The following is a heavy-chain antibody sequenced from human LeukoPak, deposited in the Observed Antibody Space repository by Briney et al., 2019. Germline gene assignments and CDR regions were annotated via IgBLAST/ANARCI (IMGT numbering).Heavy chain of an antibody. Sequence: SETLSLTCTVSGGSISSYYWSWIRQPPGKGLEWIGYFYYSGSTNYNPSLKSRVTISVDTSKNQFSLKLRSVTAADTAVYYCARDRYYDSGSYYNWGQGTLVTVSS. V-gene: IGHV4-59*01. CDR1: GGSISSYY. D-gene: IGHD3-10*01. CDR2: FYYSGST. J-gene: IGHJ4*02. CDR3: ARDRYYDSGSYYN.